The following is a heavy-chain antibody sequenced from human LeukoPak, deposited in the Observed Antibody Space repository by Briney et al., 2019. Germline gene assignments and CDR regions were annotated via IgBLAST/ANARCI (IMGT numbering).Heavy chain of an antibody. CDR2: IYTSGST. CDR1: GGSISSGSYY. J-gene: IGHJ5*02. V-gene: IGHV4-61*02. CDR3: AGNVVVVAANWFDP. Sequence: SETLSLTCTVSGGSISSGSYYWSWIRQPAGKGLEWIGRIYTSGSTNYNPSLKSRVTISVDTSKNQFSLKLSSVTAADTAVYYCAGNVVVVAANWFDPWGQGTLVTVSS. D-gene: IGHD2-15*01.